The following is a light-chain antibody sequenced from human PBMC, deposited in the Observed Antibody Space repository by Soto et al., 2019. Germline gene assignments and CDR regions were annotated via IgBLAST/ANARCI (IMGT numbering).Light chain of an antibody. J-gene: IGLJ3*02. CDR3: TSYGGRDNLM. CDR2: EVN. Sequence: QSVLTQPPSASGSPGQSVTISCTGTSSDIGAHNYVSWFQQHPGEAPKLIISEVNKRPSGVPDRFSGSKSGNTASLTVSGLQAEDEADYYCTSYGGRDNLMFGGGTKVTVL. CDR1: SSDIGAHNY. V-gene: IGLV2-8*01.